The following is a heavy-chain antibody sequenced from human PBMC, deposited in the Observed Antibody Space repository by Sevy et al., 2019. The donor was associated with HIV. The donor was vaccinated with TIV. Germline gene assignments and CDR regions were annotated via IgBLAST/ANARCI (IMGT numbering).Heavy chain of an antibody. CDR1: GFTFSDYD. Sequence: GSLRLSCAASGFTFSDYDMHWVRQAPGKGLEWLARISHDTTVKYYADSLKGRFTISRDNSKNTLYLQMNSLRHEDTAVYHCARDADWSLNYWGQGTLVTVSS. D-gene: IGHD3-9*01. CDR3: ARDADWSLNY. V-gene: IGHV3-30*04. CDR2: ISHDTTVK. J-gene: IGHJ4*02.